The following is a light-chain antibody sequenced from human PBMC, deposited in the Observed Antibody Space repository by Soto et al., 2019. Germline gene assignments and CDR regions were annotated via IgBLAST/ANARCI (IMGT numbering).Light chain of an antibody. Sequence: QSVLTQPASVSGSPGQSITISCTGTSSDVGGYNYVSWYQQHPGKAPKLMIYDVSNWPSGVSNRFSGSKSGNTASLTISGLQAEDEADYYCSSYTSSSPYVFGPGTKLTVL. CDR1: SSDVGGYNY. V-gene: IGLV2-14*01. J-gene: IGLJ1*01. CDR3: SSYTSSSPYV. CDR2: DVS.